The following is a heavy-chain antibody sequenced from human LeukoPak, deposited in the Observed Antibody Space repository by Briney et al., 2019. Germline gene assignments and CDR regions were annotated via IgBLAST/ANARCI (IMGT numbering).Heavy chain of an antibody. J-gene: IGHJ4*02. CDR3: ARVVSSSSWYYSYFDY. D-gene: IGHD6-13*01. Sequence: ASVKVSCKASGYTFTSYGISWVRQAPGQGLEWMGWISAYNGNTNYAQKLQGRVTMTTDTSTSTAYMELRSLRSDDTAVYYCARVVSSSSWYYSYFDYWGQGTLVTVSS. V-gene: IGHV1-18*01. CDR2: ISAYNGNT. CDR1: GYTFTSYG.